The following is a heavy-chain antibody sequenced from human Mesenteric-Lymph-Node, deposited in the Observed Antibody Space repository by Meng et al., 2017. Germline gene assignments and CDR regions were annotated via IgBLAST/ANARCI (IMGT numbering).Heavy chain of an antibody. CDR3: ARVRDTMIRGVTDY. V-gene: IGHV1-18*01. Sequence: ASVKVSCKAFGYTFTHYGIIWVRQAPGQGLEWMGWISAYNGNTNYAQNLQGRVTMTTDTSTTTAYMELRSLRSDDTAVYYCARVRDTMIRGVTDYWGQGTRVTVSS. D-gene: IGHD3-10*01. CDR1: GYTFTHYG. J-gene: IGHJ4*02. CDR2: ISAYNGNT.